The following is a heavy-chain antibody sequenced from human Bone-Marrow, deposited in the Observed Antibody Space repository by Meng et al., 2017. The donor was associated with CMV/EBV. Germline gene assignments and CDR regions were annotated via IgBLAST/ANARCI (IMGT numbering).Heavy chain of an antibody. J-gene: IGHJ3*02. Sequence: GGSLRLSCAASGFTFSSYWMSWVRQAPGKGLEWVANIKQDGSEKYYVDSVKGRFTISRDNAKNSLYLQMNSLRAEDTALYYCAKDTAALAYGAFDIWGQGTMVTVSS. CDR1: GFTFSSYW. V-gene: IGHV3-7*03. CDR3: AKDTAALAYGAFDI. D-gene: IGHD2-2*01. CDR2: IKQDGSEK.